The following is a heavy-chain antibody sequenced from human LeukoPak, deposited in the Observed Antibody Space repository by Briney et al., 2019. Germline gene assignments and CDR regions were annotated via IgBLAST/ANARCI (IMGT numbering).Heavy chain of an antibody. D-gene: IGHD1-26*01. CDR3: AKDSWEVGATSEIDY. V-gene: IGHV3-30*02. Sequence: GGSLRLSCAASGFTFSSYGMHWVRQAPGKGLEWVAFIRYDGSDKYYADSVKGRFTISRDNSKNTLYLQVNSLRAEDTALYYCAKDSWEVGATSEIDYWGQGTLVTVSS. J-gene: IGHJ4*02. CDR1: GFTFSSYG. CDR2: IRYDGSDK.